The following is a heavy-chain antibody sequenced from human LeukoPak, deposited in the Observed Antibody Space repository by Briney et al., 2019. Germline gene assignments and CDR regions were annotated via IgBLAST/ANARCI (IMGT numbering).Heavy chain of an antibody. Sequence: GESLKISCKGSGYSLTSYWIGWVRQMPGKGLEWMGIIYPCYSDTRYSPSFQGQVTISADKSISTAYLQWSSLKASDTAMYYCARPESDCGGDCYSEYFQHWGQGTLVTVSS. CDR3: ARPESDCGGDCYSEYFQH. CDR2: IYPCYSDT. V-gene: IGHV5-51*01. CDR1: GYSLTSYW. D-gene: IGHD2-21*02. J-gene: IGHJ1*01.